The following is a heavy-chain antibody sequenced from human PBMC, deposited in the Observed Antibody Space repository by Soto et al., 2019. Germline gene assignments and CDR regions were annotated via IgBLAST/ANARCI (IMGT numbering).Heavy chain of an antibody. Sequence: QVQLQESGPGLVKPSETLSLTCTVSGSDITTYYWSWLRQSPGKGLEWIGHIYDTGSTTYNPSLKSRVTISVDTSNKQFSLRLTSVTAADTAVYYCARCTIDHNWFDPWGQGTLVTVSS. J-gene: IGHJ5*02. CDR1: GSDITTYY. CDR2: IYDTGST. V-gene: IGHV4-59*01. CDR3: ARCTIDHNWFDP. D-gene: IGHD3-9*01.